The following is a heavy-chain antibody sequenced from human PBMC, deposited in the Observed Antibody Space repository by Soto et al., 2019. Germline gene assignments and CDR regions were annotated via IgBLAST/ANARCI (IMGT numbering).Heavy chain of an antibody. Sequence: EVQLVESGGGLVKPGGSLRLSCAASGFTFSSYSMNWVRQAPGKGLEWVSSISSSSSYIYYAASVKGRFTISRDNAKNSLYLQMNSLRAEDTAVYYCARDFTQGAFDYWGQGTLVTVSS. D-gene: IGHD3-16*01. J-gene: IGHJ4*02. CDR3: ARDFTQGAFDY. CDR2: ISSSSSYI. V-gene: IGHV3-21*01. CDR1: GFTFSSYS.